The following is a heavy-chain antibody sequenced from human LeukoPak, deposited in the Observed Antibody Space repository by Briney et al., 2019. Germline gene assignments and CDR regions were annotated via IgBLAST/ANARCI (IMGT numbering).Heavy chain of an antibody. Sequence: GASVKVSCKASGGTFSSYAISWVRQAPGQGLEWMGGIIPIFGTANYAQKFQGRVTITADESTSTAYMELSSLRSEDTAVYYCAREVEWLDAFDIWGQGTMVTVSS. CDR3: AREVEWLDAFDI. J-gene: IGHJ3*02. V-gene: IGHV1-69*13. CDR2: IIPIFGTA. D-gene: IGHD6-19*01. CDR1: GGTFSSYA.